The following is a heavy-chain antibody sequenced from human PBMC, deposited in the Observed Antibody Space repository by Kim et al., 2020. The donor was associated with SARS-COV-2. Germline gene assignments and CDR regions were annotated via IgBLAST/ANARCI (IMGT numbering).Heavy chain of an antibody. CDR3: ARDSLIVVVPAATRRAWFDP. Sequence: SETLSLTCAVYGGSFSGYYWSWIRQPPGKGLEWIGEINHSGSTNYNPSLKSRVTISVDTSKNQFSLKLSSVTAADTAVYYCARDSLIVVVPAATRRAWFDPWGQGTLVTVSS. CDR2: INHSGST. V-gene: IGHV4-34*01. CDR1: GGSFSGYY. D-gene: IGHD2-2*01. J-gene: IGHJ5*02.